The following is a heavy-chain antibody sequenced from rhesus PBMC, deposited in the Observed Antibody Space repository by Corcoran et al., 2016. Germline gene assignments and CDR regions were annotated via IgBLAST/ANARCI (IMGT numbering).Heavy chain of an antibody. Sequence: QLQLQESGPGLVKPSETLSLTCAVSGGSISGYFWSWIRQPPGKGLGWIGRISGSGGNTHYHPSLKSRVTISRDTSMNQFSLRLTSVTAADTAVYYCARDRASTGPEDFDYWGQGILVTVSS. V-gene: IGHV4-173*01. CDR2: ISGSGGNT. CDR1: GGSISGYF. D-gene: IGHD6-25*01. CDR3: ARDRASTGPEDFDY. J-gene: IGHJ4*01.